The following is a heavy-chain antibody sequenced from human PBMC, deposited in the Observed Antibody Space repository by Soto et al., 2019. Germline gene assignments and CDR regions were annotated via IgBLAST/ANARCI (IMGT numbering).Heavy chain of an antibody. CDR1: GGSISIGDYY. CDR3: ARGGFCTNGVCDTFEY. V-gene: IGHV4-30-4*01. J-gene: IGHJ4*02. CDR2: IYYSVST. Sequence: SETLSLTCTVSGGSISIGDYYWNWIRQPPGKGLEWIGYIYYSVSTYYNPSLRSRVTISIDTSKNQFSLNLTSVTSADTAVYFCARGGFCTNGVCDTFEYWGQGTLVTVSS. D-gene: IGHD2-8*01.